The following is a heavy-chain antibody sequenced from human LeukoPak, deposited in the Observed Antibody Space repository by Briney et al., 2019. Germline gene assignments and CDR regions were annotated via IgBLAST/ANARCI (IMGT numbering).Heavy chain of an antibody. J-gene: IGHJ6*03. CDR2: IYYSGST. Sequence: SETLSLTCNVSGGSISSSSYYWGWIRQPPGRGLEWIGSIYYSGSTYYNPSLKSRVTISVDTSKNQFSLKLSSVTAADTAVYYCARGRKYSSSWHYYYYYYMDVWGKGTTVTVSS. CDR3: ARGRKYSSSWHYYYYYYMDV. CDR1: GGSISSSSYY. V-gene: IGHV4-39*07. D-gene: IGHD6-13*01.